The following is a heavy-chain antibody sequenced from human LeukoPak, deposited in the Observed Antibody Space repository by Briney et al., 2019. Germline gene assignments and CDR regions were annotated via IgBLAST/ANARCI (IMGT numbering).Heavy chain of an antibody. J-gene: IGHJ4*02. D-gene: IGHD3-3*01. Sequence: ASVKVSCKVSGYTLTELSMHWARQAPGKGLEWMGGFDPEDGETIYAQKFQGRVTMTEDTSTDTAYMELSSLRSEDTAVYYCATWDYDFWSGYHDYWGQGTLVTVSS. CDR3: ATWDYDFWSGYHDY. V-gene: IGHV1-24*01. CDR2: FDPEDGET. CDR1: GYTLTELS.